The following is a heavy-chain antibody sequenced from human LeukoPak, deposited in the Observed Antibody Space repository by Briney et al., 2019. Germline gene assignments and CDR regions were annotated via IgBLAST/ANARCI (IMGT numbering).Heavy chain of an antibody. CDR2: IYTSGST. D-gene: IGHD3-16*01. J-gene: IGHJ6*02. CDR1: GGSISSYY. V-gene: IGHV4-4*07. CDR3: ARLETSVPSPLGLAPPSDV. Sequence: SETLSLTCTVSGGSISSYYWSWIRQPAGKGLEWIGRIYTSGSTNYNPSLKSRVTMSVDTSKNQFSLKLSSVTAADTAVYYCARLETSVPSPLGLAPPSDVWGQGTTVTVSS.